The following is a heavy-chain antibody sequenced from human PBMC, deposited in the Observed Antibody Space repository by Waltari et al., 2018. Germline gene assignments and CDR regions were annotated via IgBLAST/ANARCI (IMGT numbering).Heavy chain of an antibody. D-gene: IGHD1-26*01. V-gene: IGHV3-30-3*01. CDR3: ARMSGPGGAFDY. J-gene: IGHJ4*02. Sequence: QVQLVESGGGVVQPGRSLRLSCAASGFTFSSYAMHWVRQAPGKGLEWVAVISYDGSNKYYADSVKGRFTISRDNSKNTLYLQMNSLRAEDTAVYYCARMSGPGGAFDYWGQGTLVTVSS. CDR1: GFTFSSYA. CDR2: ISYDGSNK.